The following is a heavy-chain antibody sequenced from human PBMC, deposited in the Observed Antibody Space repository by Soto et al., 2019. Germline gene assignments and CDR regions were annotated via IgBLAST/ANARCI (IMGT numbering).Heavy chain of an antibody. V-gene: IGHV5-51*01. J-gene: IGHJ3*02. Sequence: GESLKISCKGSGYSFTSYWIGWVRQMPGKGLEWMGIIYPGDSDTRYSPSFQGQVTISADKSISTAYLQWSSLKASDTAMYYCASAATSSGWDPDAFDIWGQGTMVTVSS. CDR1: GYSFTSYW. CDR2: IYPGDSDT. D-gene: IGHD6-19*01. CDR3: ASAATSSGWDPDAFDI.